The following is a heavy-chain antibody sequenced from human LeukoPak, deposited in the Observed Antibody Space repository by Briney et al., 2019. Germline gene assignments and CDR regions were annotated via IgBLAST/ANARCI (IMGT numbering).Heavy chain of an antibody. V-gene: IGHV4-59*01. Sequence: SETLSLTCSVSGGSMSSYYWSWIRQSPGKGLEWIGYIYHSGSTDYNSSLKSRVTISEDTSKKQFSLKVSSVTAADTAVYYCARLGRSVDYWGQGTLVTVSS. J-gene: IGHJ4*02. CDR3: ARLGRSVDY. CDR2: IYHSGST. CDR1: GGSMSSYY.